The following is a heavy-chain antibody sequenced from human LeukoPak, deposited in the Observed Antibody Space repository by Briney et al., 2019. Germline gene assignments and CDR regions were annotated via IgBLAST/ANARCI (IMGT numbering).Heavy chain of an antibody. D-gene: IGHD6-6*01. Sequence: GGSLRLSCAASRFTFSSYAMSWVRQAPGKGLEWVSAISGSGGSTYYADSVKGRFTISRDNSKNTLYLQMNSLRAEDTAVYYCAKDPYSSSPNNWFDPWGQGTLVTVSS. J-gene: IGHJ5*02. V-gene: IGHV3-23*01. CDR2: ISGSGGST. CDR3: AKDPYSSSPNNWFDP. CDR1: RFTFSSYA.